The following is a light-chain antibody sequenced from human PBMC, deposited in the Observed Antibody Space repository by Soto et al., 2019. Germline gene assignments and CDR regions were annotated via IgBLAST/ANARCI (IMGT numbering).Light chain of an antibody. Sequence: IVLTQEPATPSYPHRSFSTLFCRASQSVSSTLAWYQQKPGQAPRLLIYAASTRATGFPARFSGSGSGTEFTLTISCLQSEDFAVYYCQQDKEWPLNFGRGTKVEIK. V-gene: IGKV3-15*01. CDR1: QSVSST. CDR3: QQDKEWPLN. J-gene: IGKJ4*01. CDR2: AAS.